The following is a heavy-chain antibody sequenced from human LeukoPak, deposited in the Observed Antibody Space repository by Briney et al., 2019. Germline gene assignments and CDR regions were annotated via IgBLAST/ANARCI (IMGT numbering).Heavy chain of an antibody. D-gene: IGHD3-22*01. J-gene: IGHJ3*01. CDR1: GFTFDDYA. V-gene: IGHV3-9*03. Sequence: GGSLRLSCAASGFTFDDYAMHWVRQAPGKGLEWVSGISWNSGSIGYADSVKGRFTISRDNAKNSLYLQMNSLRAEDMAMYYCDKYDSSGTAFDLWGQGRMVTVSS. CDR3: DKYDSSGTAFDL. CDR2: ISWNSGSI.